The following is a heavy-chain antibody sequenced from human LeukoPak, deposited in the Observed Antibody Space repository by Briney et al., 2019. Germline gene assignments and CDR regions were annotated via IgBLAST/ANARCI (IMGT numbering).Heavy chain of an antibody. CDR3: ARDPYSGSYGNYYYYFMDV. CDR1: GFTFSSYA. Sequence: GGSLRLSCAASGFTFSSYAMHWVRQAPGKGLEWVAVISYDGSNKYYADSVKGRFTISRDNSKNTLYLQMNSLRAEDTAVYYCARDPYSGSYGNYYYYFMDVWGRGTTVTISS. D-gene: IGHD1-26*01. CDR2: ISYDGSNK. J-gene: IGHJ6*03. V-gene: IGHV3-30*04.